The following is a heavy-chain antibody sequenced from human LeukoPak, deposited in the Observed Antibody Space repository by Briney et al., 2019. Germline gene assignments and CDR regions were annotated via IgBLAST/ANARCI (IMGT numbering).Heavy chain of an antibody. Sequence: GGSLRLSCAASGFTFSSYAMSWVRQAPGKGLEWVSSSGDKTRYADSVKGRFAISRDNSKNTLDLQMNGLRAEDTSVYYCAKSWRYYDSSNYYAFDIWGQGTMVTVSS. D-gene: IGHD3-22*01. CDR3: AKSWRYYDSSNYYAFDI. CDR2: SGDKT. CDR1: GFTFSSYA. V-gene: IGHV3-23*01. J-gene: IGHJ3*02.